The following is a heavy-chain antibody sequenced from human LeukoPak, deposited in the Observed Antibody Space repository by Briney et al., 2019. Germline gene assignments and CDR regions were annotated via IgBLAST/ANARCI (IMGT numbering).Heavy chain of an antibody. CDR2: INHSGST. D-gene: IGHD3-22*01. CDR3: AARRTYYYDSSGYKSGLDY. V-gene: IGHV4-34*01. Sequence: SETLSLTCAVYGGSFSGYYWSWIRRPPGKGLEWIGEINHSGSTNYNPSLKSRVTISVDTSKNKFSLKLSSVTAADTAVYYCAARRTYYYDSSGYKSGLDYWGQGTLVTVSS. CDR1: GGSFSGYY. J-gene: IGHJ4*02.